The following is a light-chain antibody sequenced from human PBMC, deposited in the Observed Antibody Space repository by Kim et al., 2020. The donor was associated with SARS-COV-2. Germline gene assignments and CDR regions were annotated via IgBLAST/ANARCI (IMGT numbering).Light chain of an antibody. CDR1: QGIRTY. J-gene: IGKJ4*01. CDR3: QQLNSYPRT. V-gene: IGKV1-9*01. CDR2: PAS. Sequence: DIQLTQSPSFLSASVGDRVTIACRASQGIRTYLAWYQQKPGKAPKLLIYPASTLQSGVPSRFSGSGSGTEFTLTISSLQPEDFATYYCQQLNSYPRTFGGGTKVDIK.